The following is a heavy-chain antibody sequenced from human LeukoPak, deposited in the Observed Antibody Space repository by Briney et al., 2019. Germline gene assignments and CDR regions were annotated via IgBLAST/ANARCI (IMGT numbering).Heavy chain of an antibody. CDR3: AKGLYSNLLGFDY. V-gene: IGHV3-9*03. CDR2: ISWNSGSI. J-gene: IGHJ4*02. CDR1: GFIFADYG. D-gene: IGHD4-11*01. Sequence: GGSLRLSCITSGFIFADYGLTWVRQAPGKGLEWVSGISWNSGSIGYADSVKGRFTISRDNAKNSLYLQMNSLRAEDMALYYCAKGLYSNLLGFDYCGQGTLVTVSS.